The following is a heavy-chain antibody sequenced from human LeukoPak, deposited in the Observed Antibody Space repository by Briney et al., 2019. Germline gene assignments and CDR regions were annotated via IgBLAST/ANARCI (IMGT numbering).Heavy chain of an antibody. CDR2: INPNSGGT. D-gene: IGHD3-22*01. J-gene: IGHJ4*02. CDR1: GYTFTGYY. V-gene: IGHV1-2*02. CDR3: ARVSYYYDSSGYYPLDY. Sequence: GASVKVFCKASGYTFTGYYMHWVRQAPGQGLEWMGWINPNSGGTNYAQKFQGRVTMTRDTSISTAYMELSRLRSDDTAVYYCARVSYYYDSSGYYPLDYWGQGTLVTVSS.